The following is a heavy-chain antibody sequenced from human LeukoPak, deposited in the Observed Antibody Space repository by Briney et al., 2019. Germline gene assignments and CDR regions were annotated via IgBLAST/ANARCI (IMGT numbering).Heavy chain of an antibody. CDR1: GLPIGDFA. CDR2: ISGDGVST. J-gene: IGHJ4*02. CDR3: ARESGKFDY. V-gene: IGHV3-43*02. Sequence: GGSLRLSCVASGLPIGDFAMHWVRQAPGQGLEWVSLISGDGVSTFFADSVKGRFSISRDNSKDSLFLEMSSLRTEDTAMYYCARESGKFDYWGQGTLVAVSS.